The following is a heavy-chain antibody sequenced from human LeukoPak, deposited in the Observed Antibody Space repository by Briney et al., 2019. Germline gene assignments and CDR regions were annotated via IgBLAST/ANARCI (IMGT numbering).Heavy chain of an antibody. V-gene: IGHV3-7*01. CDR2: IKQDGSQK. Sequence: AGSLRLSCAASGFTSSSYWMNWIRQAPGKGLEWVAIIKQDGSQKYYVHSVKGRFTITTDAAKNPLYLLMNSLRAEDTAVYYCARASLSSLLTFDYWGQGTLVTVSS. CDR3: ARASLSSLLTFDY. CDR1: GFTSSSYW. J-gene: IGHJ4*02. D-gene: IGHD2-15*01.